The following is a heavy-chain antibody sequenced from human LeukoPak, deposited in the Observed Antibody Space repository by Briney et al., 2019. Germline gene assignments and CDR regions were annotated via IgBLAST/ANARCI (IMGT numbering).Heavy chain of an antibody. Sequence: PSETLSLTCTVSGGSISSYYWSWIRQPPGKGLKWIGYIYYSGSTNYNPSLKSRVTISVDTSKNQFSLKLSSVTAADTAVYYCARGGRGYDSSGLFDYWGQGTLVTVSS. V-gene: IGHV4-59*01. CDR1: GGSISSYY. J-gene: IGHJ4*02. D-gene: IGHD3-22*01. CDR3: ARGGRGYDSSGLFDY. CDR2: IYYSGST.